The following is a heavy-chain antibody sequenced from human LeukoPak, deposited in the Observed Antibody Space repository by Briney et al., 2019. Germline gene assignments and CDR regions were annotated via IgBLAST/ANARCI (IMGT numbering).Heavy chain of an antibody. Sequence: ASVKVSCKASGGTFSSYAISWVRQAPGQGLEWMGRIIPILGIANYAQKFQGRVTITADKSTSTAYTELSSLRSEDTAVYYCARGRGDGYNHDYWGQGTLVAVSS. CDR1: GGTFSSYA. D-gene: IGHD5-24*01. V-gene: IGHV1-69*04. J-gene: IGHJ4*02. CDR3: ARGRGDGYNHDY. CDR2: IIPILGIA.